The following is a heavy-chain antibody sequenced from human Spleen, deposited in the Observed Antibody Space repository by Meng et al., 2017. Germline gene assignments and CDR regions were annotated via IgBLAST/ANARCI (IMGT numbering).Heavy chain of an antibody. CDR2: INPNNGDT. CDR3: ARKGGDYDILTGRYYYYYGMDV. V-gene: IGHV1-2*06. CDR1: GYTFTAYY. D-gene: IGHD3-9*01. Sequence: ASLKVSCKPSGYTFTAYYIHWVRQAPGQGLEWMGHINPNNGDTRYAQKFQGRVTMTRDTSISTAYMELSRLRSDDTAVYYCARKGGDYDILTGRYYYYYGMDVWGQGTTVTVSS. J-gene: IGHJ6*02.